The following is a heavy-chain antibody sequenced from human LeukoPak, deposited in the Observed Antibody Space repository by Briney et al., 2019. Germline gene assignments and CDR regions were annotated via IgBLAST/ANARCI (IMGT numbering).Heavy chain of an antibody. D-gene: IGHD5-24*01. V-gene: IGHV4-39*07. Sequence: SETLSLTCTVSGGSISSSSYYWGWIRQPPGKGLEWIGEINHSGSTNYNPSLKSRVTISVDTSRNQFSLKLSSVTAADTAVYYCARGMAADVWGKGTTVTVSS. CDR3: ARGMAADV. CDR2: INHSGST. J-gene: IGHJ6*04. CDR1: GGSISSSSYY.